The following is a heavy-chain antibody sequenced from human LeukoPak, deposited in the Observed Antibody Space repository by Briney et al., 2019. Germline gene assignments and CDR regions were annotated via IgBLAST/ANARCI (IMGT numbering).Heavy chain of an antibody. CDR1: GGTFSSYA. V-gene: IGHV1-69*06. CDR3: ARARGYCSGGSCRDWFDP. J-gene: IGHJ5*02. D-gene: IGHD2-15*01. CDR2: IIPIFGTA. Sequence: GASVKVSCKASGGTFSSYAISWVRQAPGRGLEWMGGIIPIFGTANCAQKFQGRVTITADKSTSTAYMELSSLRSEDTAVYYCARARGYCSGGSCRDWFDPWGQGTLVTVSS.